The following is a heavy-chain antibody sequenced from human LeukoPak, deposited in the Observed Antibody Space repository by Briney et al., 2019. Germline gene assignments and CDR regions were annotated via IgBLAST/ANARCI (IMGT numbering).Heavy chain of an antibody. CDR3: AKDGIGGIYYDSSGYFDN. CDR1: GFTFSSYA. V-gene: IGHV3-23*01. D-gene: IGHD3-22*01. J-gene: IGHJ4*02. CDR2: ISGSGGST. Sequence: GGSLRLSCAASGFTFSSYAMSWVRQAPGKGLEWVSVISGSGGSTYYADPLKGRFTISRDNSKNTLYLQMNSLRAEDTALYYCAKDGIGGIYYDSSGYFDNWGQGTLVTVSS.